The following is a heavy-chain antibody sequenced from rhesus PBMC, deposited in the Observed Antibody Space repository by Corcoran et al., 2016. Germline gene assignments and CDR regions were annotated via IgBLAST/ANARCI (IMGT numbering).Heavy chain of an antibody. Sequence: QVQLQESGPGLVKPSETLSLTCAVSGGSISGGYYWGWIRQPPGKGLEWIGNIYGSSGSAYYNPSLESRVTISKDPSKDQFSLKLSSVTAADTAVYYCARFITGTGYFDYWGQGVLVTVSS. J-gene: IGHJ4*01. CDR3: ARFITGTGYFDY. CDR2: IYGSSGSA. CDR1: GGSISGGYY. D-gene: IGHD1-7*02. V-gene: IGHV4S7*01.